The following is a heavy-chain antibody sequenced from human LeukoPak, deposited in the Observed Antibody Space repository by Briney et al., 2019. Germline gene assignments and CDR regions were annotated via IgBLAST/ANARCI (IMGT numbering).Heavy chain of an antibody. CDR3: ASDGIAVDRGIGYFDY. CDR1: GFTFRSYG. J-gene: IGHJ4*02. CDR2: IWYDGSNK. Sequence: GGSLRLSCAASGFTFRSYGMHWVRQAPGKGLEWVAVIWYDGSNKYYADSVKGRFAISRDNSENTLYLQMYSLRAEDTALYYCASDGIAVDRGIGYFDYWGQGTLVTVSS. V-gene: IGHV3-33*01. D-gene: IGHD6-13*01.